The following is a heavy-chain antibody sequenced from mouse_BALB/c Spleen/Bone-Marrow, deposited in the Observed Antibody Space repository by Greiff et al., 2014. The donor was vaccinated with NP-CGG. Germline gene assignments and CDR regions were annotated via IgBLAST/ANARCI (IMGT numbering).Heavy chain of an antibody. CDR1: GYTFSSYW. D-gene: IGHD1-2*01. CDR3: ARRGHGFAWFAY. CDR2: ILPGSGST. V-gene: IGHV1-9*01. Sequence: QVQLKESGTELMKPGASVKISCKATGYTFSSYWIEWVNQRPGHGLEWIGEILPGSGSTNYNEKFKGKATFTADTSSNTACMQLSSLTSEDSAVYYCARRGHGFAWFAYWGQGTLVTVSA. J-gene: IGHJ3*01.